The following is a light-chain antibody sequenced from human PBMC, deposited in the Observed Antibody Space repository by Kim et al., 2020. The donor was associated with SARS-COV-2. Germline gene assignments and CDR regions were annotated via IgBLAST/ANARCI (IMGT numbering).Light chain of an antibody. CDR1: RGHTTYI. V-gene: IGLV4-60*03. CDR2: LEGSGTY. CDR3: ETQGV. J-gene: IGLJ2*01. Sequence: SLGSAVKLTCTRSRGHTTYIIAWHQQQPGKAPRYLMKLEGSGTYTKGSGVPDRFSGSSSGADRYLTISNLQSEDEADYYCETQGVFGGGTQLTVL.